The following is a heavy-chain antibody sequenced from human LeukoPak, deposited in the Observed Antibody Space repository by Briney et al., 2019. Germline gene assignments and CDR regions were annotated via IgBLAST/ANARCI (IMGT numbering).Heavy chain of an antibody. D-gene: IGHD3-9*01. CDR1: GYTFTSYS. V-gene: IGHV1-18*01. CDR3: ARDQGLRYFDWLSYYYYMDV. Sequence: ASVKVSCKTSGYTFTSYSINWVRQAPGQGLEWMGWISAYNGNTNYAQKLQGRVTMTTDTSTSTAYMELRSLRSDDTAVYYCARDQGLRYFDWLSYYYYMDVWGKGTTVTVSS. CDR2: ISAYNGNT. J-gene: IGHJ6*03.